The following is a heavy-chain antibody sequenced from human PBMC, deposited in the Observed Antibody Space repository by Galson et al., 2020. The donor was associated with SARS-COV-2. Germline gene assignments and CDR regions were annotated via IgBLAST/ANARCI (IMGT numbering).Heavy chain of an antibody. CDR2: INPNSGGT. CDR1: GYTFTGYY. J-gene: IGHJ5*02. CDR3: AGEYQLLPNWFDP. Sequence: ASVTDSCQATGYTFTGYYMHSLRQTPGQGLEWMGRINPNSGGTNYAQKFQGRVTMTMHTSISTAYMELSRLRSDDAAVYYCAGEYQLLPNWFDPWGQGTLVTVSS. D-gene: IGHD2-2*01. V-gene: IGHV1-2*06.